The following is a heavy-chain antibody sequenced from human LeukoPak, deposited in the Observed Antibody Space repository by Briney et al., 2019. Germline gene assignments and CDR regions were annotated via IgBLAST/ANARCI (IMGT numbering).Heavy chain of an antibody. Sequence: GESLKISCKGSGYSFTSYWIGWVRQMPGKGLEWMGIIYPGDSDPRYSPSFQGQVTISADKSISTAYLQWTSLKASDTAMYYCARLVTAGHLYYGMDVWGQGTTVTVSS. CDR2: IYPGDSDP. CDR3: ARLVTAGHLYYGMDV. CDR1: GYSFTSYW. V-gene: IGHV5-51*01. J-gene: IGHJ6*02. D-gene: IGHD6-13*01.